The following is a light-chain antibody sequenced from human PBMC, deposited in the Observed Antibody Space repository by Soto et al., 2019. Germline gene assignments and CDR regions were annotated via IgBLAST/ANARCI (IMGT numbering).Light chain of an antibody. J-gene: IGLJ1*01. V-gene: IGLV1-44*01. CDR2: NNN. CDR3: AAWDDNLNAYV. Sequence: QSVLTQTPSASGSPGQRVTISCSGSSSNIGSRTVSWYQHLPGTAPKLLIYNNNQRPAGVPDRLPGSKAGTSASLAISRLQSEDEAHYYCAAWDDNLNAYVSGTGTQVTLL. CDR1: SSNIGSRT.